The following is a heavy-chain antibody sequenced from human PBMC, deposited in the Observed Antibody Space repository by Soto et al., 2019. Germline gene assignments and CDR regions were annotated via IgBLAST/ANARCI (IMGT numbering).Heavy chain of an antibody. Sequence: QVQLVQSGAEVKKPGASVRVSCKTSGYIFTTYVIHWVRQAPGHRLEWMGWINTDNGNTKYSQKFQDRLAITRDTSAETASLELRGLRSEDTAMYYCATTLGYCSGSSCREAYWGQGTLVTVSS. CDR1: GYIFTTYV. V-gene: IGHV1-3*04. J-gene: IGHJ4*02. CDR3: ATTLGYCSGSSCREAY. D-gene: IGHD2-15*01. CDR2: INTDNGNT.